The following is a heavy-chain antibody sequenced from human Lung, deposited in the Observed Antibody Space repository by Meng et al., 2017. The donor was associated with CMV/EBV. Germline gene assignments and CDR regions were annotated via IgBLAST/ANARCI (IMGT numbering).Heavy chain of an antibody. CDR3: GKEGGEYSYGGDFDD. J-gene: IGHJ4*02. CDR1: GFTFDDYA. Sequence: SLKIPCAASGFTFDDYAMHWVRQAPGQGLEWVSGISWNSGSIGYADSVKGRFTISRDNAKNYLYLQMNSLGVEDTALYYCGKEGGEYSYGGDFDDWGQGXLVTVSS. V-gene: IGHV3-9*01. CDR2: ISWNSGSI. D-gene: IGHD5-18*01.